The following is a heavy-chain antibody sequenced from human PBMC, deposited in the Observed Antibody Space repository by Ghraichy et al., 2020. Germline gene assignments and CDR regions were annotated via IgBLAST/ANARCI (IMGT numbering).Heavy chain of an antibody. CDR1: GGSFSGYY. CDR3: ARGYTIFGVVNTRDYYYYYMDV. Sequence: SETLSLTCAVYGGSFSGYYWSWIRQPPGKGLEWIGEINHSGSTNYNPSLKSRVTISVDTSKNQFSLKLSSVTAADTAVYYCARGYTIFGVVNTRDYYYYYMDVWGKGTTVTVSS. J-gene: IGHJ6*03. D-gene: IGHD3-3*01. V-gene: IGHV4-34*01. CDR2: INHSGST.